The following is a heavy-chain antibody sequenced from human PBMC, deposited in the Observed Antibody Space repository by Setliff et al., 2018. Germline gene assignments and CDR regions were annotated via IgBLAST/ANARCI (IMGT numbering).Heavy chain of an antibody. V-gene: IGHV4-38-2*02. Sequence: SETLSLTCAVSGYSISSGYYWGWIRQPPGKGLEWIGSIYYSGSTYYNPSLKSRVTMSIDTSKTQFSLRLSSVTAADTAVYYCVRDRDGYNSPFFDDWGQGILVTVSS. D-gene: IGHD5-18*01. CDR2: IYYSGST. CDR1: GYSISSGYY. CDR3: VRDRDGYNSPFFDD. J-gene: IGHJ4*02.